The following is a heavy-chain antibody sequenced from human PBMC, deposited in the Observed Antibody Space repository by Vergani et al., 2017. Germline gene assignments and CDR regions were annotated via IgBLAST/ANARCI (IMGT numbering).Heavy chain of an antibody. CDR2: ISSSSSYI. CDR1: GFTFSSYS. D-gene: IGHD6-13*01. CDR3: ASSRQLVRGWKFHYYXMDV. Sequence: EVQLVESGGGLVKPGGSLRLSCAASGFTFSSYSMNWVRQAPGKGLEWVSSISSSSSYIYYADSVKGRFTISRDNAKNSLYLQMNSLRAEDTAVYYCASSRQLVRGWKFHYYXMDVWGKGTTVTVSS. V-gene: IGHV3-21*01. J-gene: IGHJ6*03.